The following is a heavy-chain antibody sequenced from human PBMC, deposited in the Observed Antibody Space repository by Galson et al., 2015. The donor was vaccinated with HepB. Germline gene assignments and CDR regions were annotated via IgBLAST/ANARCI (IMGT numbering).Heavy chain of an antibody. CDR2: IPYDGGGK. J-gene: IGHJ6*02. Sequence: SLRLSCAASGFTFNSYAMHWVRQAPDKGREWVAVIPYDGGGKYDADFMRRRFTIARDNSGNTLYLQTNSLRPEDTAVDYCAKDLEQWLPGGYYYYGMDVWGQGTTVTVSS. CDR3: AKDLEQWLPGGYYYYGMDV. V-gene: IGHV3-30*18. CDR1: GFTFNSYA. D-gene: IGHD6-19*01.